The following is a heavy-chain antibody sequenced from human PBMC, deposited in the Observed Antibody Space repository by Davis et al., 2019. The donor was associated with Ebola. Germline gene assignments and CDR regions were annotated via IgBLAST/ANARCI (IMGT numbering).Heavy chain of an antibody. CDR1: GYTFKHYG. D-gene: IGHD1-26*01. CDR3: ARGEGAPDF. CDR2: IRTYNGNT. Sequence: ASVKVSCKTSGYTFKHYGITWVRQAPGQGLEWLGWIRTYNGNTNYAQKVQDRVTMTTDTSTTTVFMELTNLRSDDTAVYWCARGEGAPDFWGQGTLVTVSS. J-gene: IGHJ4*02. V-gene: IGHV1-18*01.